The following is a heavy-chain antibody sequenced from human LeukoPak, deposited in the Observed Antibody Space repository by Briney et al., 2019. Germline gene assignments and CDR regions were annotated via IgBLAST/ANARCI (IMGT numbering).Heavy chain of an antibody. D-gene: IGHD1-26*01. J-gene: IGHJ4*02. Sequence: ASVKVSCKXSGYTFTGYYIHWVRQAPGQGLEWMGWISPNSGDTSHAQRFQDRVTMTRDMSTSTAYMDLSMLTSDETALYYCARQGGSSLNFDYWGQGTLVTVSS. CDR3: ARQGGSSLNFDY. CDR2: ISPNSGDT. CDR1: GYTFTGYY. V-gene: IGHV1-2*02.